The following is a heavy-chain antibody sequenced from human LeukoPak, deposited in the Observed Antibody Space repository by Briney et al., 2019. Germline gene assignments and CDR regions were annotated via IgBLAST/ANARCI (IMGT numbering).Heavy chain of an antibody. Sequence: PSETLSLTCTVSDGSISSYYWSWIRQPAGKGLEWIGRIYTSGSTNYNPSLKSRVTMSVDTSKNQFPLKLSSVTAADTAVYYCAREGDFYGSGSYVAYWGQGTLVTVSS. CDR1: DGSISSYY. CDR3: AREGDFYGSGSYVAY. J-gene: IGHJ4*02. D-gene: IGHD3-10*01. V-gene: IGHV4-4*07. CDR2: IYTSGST.